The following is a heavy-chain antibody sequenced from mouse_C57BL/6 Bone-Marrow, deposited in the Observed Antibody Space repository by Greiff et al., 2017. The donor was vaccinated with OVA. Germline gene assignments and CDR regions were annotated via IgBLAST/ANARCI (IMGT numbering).Heavy chain of an antibody. D-gene: IGHD1-1*01. Sequence: EVQLQESGEGLVKPGGSLKLSCAASGFTFSSYAMSWVRQTPEKRLEWVAYISSGGDYTDYADTVKGRFTISRDNARNTLYLQMSSLKSEDTAMYYCTRDPRFYYGSRIAMDYWGQGTSVTVSS. CDR2: ISSGGDYT. J-gene: IGHJ4*01. V-gene: IGHV5-9-1*02. CDR3: TRDPRFYYGSRIAMDY. CDR1: GFTFSSYA.